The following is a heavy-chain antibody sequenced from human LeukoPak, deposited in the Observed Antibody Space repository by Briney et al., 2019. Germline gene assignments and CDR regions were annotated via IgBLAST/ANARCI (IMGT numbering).Heavy chain of an antibody. D-gene: IGHD3-10*01. CDR2: INHSGST. CDR3: ARVGFGESYYYYYGMDV. J-gene: IGHJ6*02. CDR1: GGSFSGYY. Sequence: PSETLSLTCAVYGGSFSGYYWSWIRQPPGKGLEWIGEINHSGSTNYNPSLKSRVTISVDTSKNQFSLKLSSVTAADTAVYYCARVGFGESYYYYYGMDVWGQGTTVTVSS. V-gene: IGHV4-34*01.